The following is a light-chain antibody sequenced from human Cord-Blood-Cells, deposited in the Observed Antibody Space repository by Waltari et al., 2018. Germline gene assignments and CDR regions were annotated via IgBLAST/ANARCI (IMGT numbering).Light chain of an antibody. CDR2: VAS. CDR3: QQYNNWPPRYKN. J-gene: IGKJ2*01. V-gene: IGKV3-15*01. Sequence: DIVMTQSLATLSVSPGERAALTCSASQSVSSNLAWYQQKPGQAPRPLIYVASTGATGIPARFSGSGCGTEFTLTISSLQSEDFAVYYCQQYNNWPPRYKNFGQGTKLEIK. CDR1: QSVSSN.